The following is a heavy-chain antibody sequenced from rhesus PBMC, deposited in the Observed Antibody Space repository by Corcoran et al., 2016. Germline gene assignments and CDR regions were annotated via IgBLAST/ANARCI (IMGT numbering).Heavy chain of an antibody. CDR2: IKNKAEGGAT. V-gene: IGHV3-16*02. CDR1: GFTFRNYW. CDR3: TRDLRGGGY. Sequence: EVQLVESGGGLVQPGGSLRLPCAGSGFTFRNYWMSWVRQAAGKGLDWVAFIKNKAEGGATAYAESVKGRFTISRDDSKNTLYLQMSSLNTEDTAVYYCTRDLRGGGYWGQGVLVTVSS. D-gene: IGHD6-37*01. J-gene: IGHJ4*01.